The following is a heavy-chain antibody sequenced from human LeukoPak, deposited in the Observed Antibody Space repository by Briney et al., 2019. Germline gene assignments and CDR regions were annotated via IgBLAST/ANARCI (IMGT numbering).Heavy chain of an antibody. CDR3: ARVRQLVGIYYYYYYMDV. CDR1: GGSFSGYY. CDR2: INYSGST. D-gene: IGHD6-6*01. Sequence: SETLSLTCAVYGGSFSGYYWSWIRQPPGKGLEWIGEINYSGSTNYNPSLKSRVTISVDTSKNQFSLKLSSVTAADTAVYYCARVRQLVGIYYYYYYMDVWGKGTTVTVSS. V-gene: IGHV4-34*01. J-gene: IGHJ6*03.